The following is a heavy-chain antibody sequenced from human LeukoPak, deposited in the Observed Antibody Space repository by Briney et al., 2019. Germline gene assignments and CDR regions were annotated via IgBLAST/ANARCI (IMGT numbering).Heavy chain of an antibody. CDR1: GFTFRSYA. Sequence: GGSLRLSCAASGFTFRSYAMHWVRQAPGKGLEWVAVISYDGSEKYYADSVKGRFTISRDNSKNTVFVQMNSLRGEDTAVYYCASGAPIPSDKYYFDYWGQGTLVTVSS. J-gene: IGHJ4*02. CDR2: ISYDGSEK. V-gene: IGHV3-30*01. D-gene: IGHD1-26*01. CDR3: ASGAPIPSDKYYFDY.